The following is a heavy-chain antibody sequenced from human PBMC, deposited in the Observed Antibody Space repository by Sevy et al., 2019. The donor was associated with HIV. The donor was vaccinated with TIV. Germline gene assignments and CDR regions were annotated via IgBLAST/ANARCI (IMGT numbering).Heavy chain of an antibody. CDR2: IIPIFGTA. J-gene: IGHJ6*02. CDR3: ARDSYGGNSGDLYYYYYYGMDV. CDR1: GGTFSSYA. V-gene: IGHV1-69*13. D-gene: IGHD4-17*01. Sequence: ASVKVSCKASGGTFSSYAISWVRQAPGQGLEWMGGIIPIFGTANYAQKFQGRVTITADESTSTAYMELSSLSSEDTAVYYCARDSYGGNSGDLYYYYYYGMDVWGQWTTVTDSS.